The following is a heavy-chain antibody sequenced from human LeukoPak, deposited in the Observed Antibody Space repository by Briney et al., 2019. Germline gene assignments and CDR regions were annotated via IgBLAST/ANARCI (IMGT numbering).Heavy chain of an antibody. V-gene: IGHV1-3*01. CDR1: GYTFTSYA. CDR3: ARDLPPRGHYYDSSGPDDY. CDR2: INAGNGNT. Sequence: ASVKVSCKASGYTFTSYAMHWVRQAPGQRLEWMGWINAGNGNTKYSQKFQGRVTITRDTSASTAYMELSSLRSEDTAVYYCARDLPPRGHYYDSSGPDDYWGQGTLVTVSS. J-gene: IGHJ4*02. D-gene: IGHD3-22*01.